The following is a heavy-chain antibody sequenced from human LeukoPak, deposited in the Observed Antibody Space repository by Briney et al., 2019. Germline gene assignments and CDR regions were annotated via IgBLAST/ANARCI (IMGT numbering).Heavy chain of an antibody. CDR1: GYTFTSYD. J-gene: IGHJ3*02. CDR3: ARDRWSSSSSEGVFDI. Sequence: ASVKVSCKASGYTFTSYDINWVRQATGQGLEWMGWMNPNSGNTGYAQKFQGRVTMTRNTSISTAYMELSSLRSDDTAVYYCARDRWSSSSSEGVFDIWGQGTMVTVFS. CDR2: MNPNSGNT. V-gene: IGHV1-8*01. D-gene: IGHD6-6*01.